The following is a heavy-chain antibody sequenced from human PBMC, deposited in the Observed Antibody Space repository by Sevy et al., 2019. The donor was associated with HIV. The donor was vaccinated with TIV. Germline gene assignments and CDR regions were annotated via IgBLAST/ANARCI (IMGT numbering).Heavy chain of an antibody. D-gene: IGHD1-26*01. CDR3: VRAFSATYSAYFDY. Sequence: GGSLRLSCAGSGVTTEDYGMNWVRQVPGKGLEWVSGIYWNGGSTAYVDSVKGRFTISRDNAKRSLYLQMNSLRVDDTALYYCVRAFSATYSAYFDYWGQGALVTVSS. CDR1: GVTTEDYG. V-gene: IGHV3-20*04. J-gene: IGHJ4*02. CDR2: IYWNGGST.